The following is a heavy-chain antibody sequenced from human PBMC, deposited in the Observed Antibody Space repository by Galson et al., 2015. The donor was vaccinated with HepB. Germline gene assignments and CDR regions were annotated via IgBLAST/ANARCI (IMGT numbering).Heavy chain of an antibody. CDR2: IIPIFGTA. CDR3: ARERLGGAVAGTDPAFYYYYGMDV. Sequence: SVKVSCKASGGTFSSYAISWVRQAPGQELEWMGGIIPIFGTAHYAQKFQGRVTITADESTSTDYMELSSLRSEDTAVYYCARERLGGAVAGTDPAFYYYYGMDVWGQGTTVTVSS. CDR1: GGTFSSYA. D-gene: IGHD6-19*01. J-gene: IGHJ6*02. V-gene: IGHV1-69*13.